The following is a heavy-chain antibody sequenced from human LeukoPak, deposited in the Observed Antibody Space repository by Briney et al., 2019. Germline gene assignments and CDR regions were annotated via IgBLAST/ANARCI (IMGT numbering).Heavy chain of an antibody. CDR2: IHYTGST. CDR3: ARNDDGSGYYYLDY. J-gene: IGHJ4*02. Sequence: SETLSLTCTVSSGSISSYYWSWIRQPPGKGLEWIGYIHYTGSTNYNPSLKSRVTISADTSKNQFSLKLSSVTAADTAVYYCARNDDGSGYYYLDYWGQGALVTVSS. D-gene: IGHD3-22*01. CDR1: SGSISSYY. V-gene: IGHV4-59*08.